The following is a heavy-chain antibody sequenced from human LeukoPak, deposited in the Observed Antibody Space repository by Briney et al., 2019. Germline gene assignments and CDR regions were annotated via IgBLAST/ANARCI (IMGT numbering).Heavy chain of an antibody. CDR2: IIPIFGTA. V-gene: IGHV1-69*05. Sequence: SVTVSCKASGGSFRNKVVSWVRQAPGQGLEWMGGIIPIFGTANYAQKFQGRVTITTDESTSTAYMELSSLRSEDTAVYYCASTNWNYGINWFDPWGQGTLVTVSS. J-gene: IGHJ5*02. CDR1: GGSFRNKV. D-gene: IGHD1-7*01. CDR3: ASTNWNYGINWFDP.